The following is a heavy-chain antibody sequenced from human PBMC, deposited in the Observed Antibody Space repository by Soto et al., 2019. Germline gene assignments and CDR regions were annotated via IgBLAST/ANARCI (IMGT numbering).Heavy chain of an antibody. CDR2: IKSKTDGGTT. Sequence: NPGGSLRLSCAASGFTFSNAWMSWVRQAPGKGLEWVGRIKSKTDGGTTDYAAPVKGRFTISRDDSKNTLYLQMNSLKTEDTAVYYCTSRFSSLVAATDYYGMDVWGQGTTVTVSS. D-gene: IGHD2-15*01. CDR1: GFTFSNAW. CDR3: TSRFSSLVAATDYYGMDV. J-gene: IGHJ6*02. V-gene: IGHV3-15*01.